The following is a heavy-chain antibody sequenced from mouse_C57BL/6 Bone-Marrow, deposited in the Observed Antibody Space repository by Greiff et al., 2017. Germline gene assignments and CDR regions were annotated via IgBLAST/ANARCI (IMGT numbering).Heavy chain of an antibody. J-gene: IGHJ2*01. V-gene: IGHV1-85*01. CDR2: IYPRDGST. CDR1: GYNFTSYD. Sequence: VKLMESGPELVKPGASVKLSCKASGYNFTSYDINWVKQRPGQGLEWIGWIYPRDGSTKYNEKFKGKATLTVDTSSSTAYMELHSLTSEDSAVYFCARGIYYDYQYYFDYWGQGTTLTVSS. CDR3: ARGIYYDYQYYFDY. D-gene: IGHD2-4*01.